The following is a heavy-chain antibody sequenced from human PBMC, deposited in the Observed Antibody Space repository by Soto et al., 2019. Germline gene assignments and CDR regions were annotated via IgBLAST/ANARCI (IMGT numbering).Heavy chain of an antibody. J-gene: IGHJ4*02. D-gene: IGHD5-12*01. Sequence: PSETLSLTCTVSGGSISSYYWSWIRQPPGKGLEWIGSIIYSGDTMYNPSLKSRLTLFVDTSKNQFSLKLSSVTAADTAVYYCVRHAQWIIRAYWGQGSLVTVSS. CDR1: GGSISSYY. CDR2: IIYSGDT. CDR3: VRHAQWIIRAY. V-gene: IGHV4-59*04.